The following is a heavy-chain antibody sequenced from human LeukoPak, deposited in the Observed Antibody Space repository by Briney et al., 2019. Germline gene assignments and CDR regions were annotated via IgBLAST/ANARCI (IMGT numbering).Heavy chain of an antibody. D-gene: IGHD1-26*01. Sequence: GGSLRLSCAASGFTFSSYAMSWVRQAPGKGLEWVSAISGSGGSTYYADSVKGRFTISRDNSKNTLYLQMNSLRAEDTAVYYCAKDHKGAVVGAHFDYWGQGTLVTVSS. J-gene: IGHJ4*02. CDR2: ISGSGGST. CDR1: GFTFSSYA. V-gene: IGHV3-23*01. CDR3: AKDHKGAVVGAHFDY.